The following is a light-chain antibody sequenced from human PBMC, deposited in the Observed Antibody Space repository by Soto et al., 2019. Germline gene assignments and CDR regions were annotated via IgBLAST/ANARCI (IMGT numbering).Light chain of an antibody. CDR1: QGIRND. CDR2: AAS. CDR3: LQHSTYPLT. V-gene: IGKV1-17*01. Sequence: DIQMTQFPSSLSASVGDRVTITCRASQGIRNDLALYQQKPGKAPKRLIYAASSLQSGVPSRFSGSGSWTEFTLAISSLQPEDFATFYCLQHSTYPLTFGQGTKVEIK. J-gene: IGKJ1*01.